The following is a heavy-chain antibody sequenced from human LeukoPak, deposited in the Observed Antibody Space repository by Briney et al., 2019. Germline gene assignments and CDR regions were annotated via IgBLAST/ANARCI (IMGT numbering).Heavy chain of an antibody. CDR1: GDSVSRNSAT. V-gene: IGHV6-1*01. CDR2: TYYRSKLHN. CDR3: ARGQGGATDY. Sequence: SQTLSLTCAISGDSVSRNSATWNWIRQSPSRVIEWLGRTYYRSKLHNNDAVSVKSRININPDTSKNQFSLQLNSVTAEDTAVYYCARGQGGATDYWGQGTLVTVSS. D-gene: IGHD1-26*01. J-gene: IGHJ4*02.